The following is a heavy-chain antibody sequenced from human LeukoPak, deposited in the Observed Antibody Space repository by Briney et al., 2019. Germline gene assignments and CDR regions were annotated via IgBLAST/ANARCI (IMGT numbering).Heavy chain of an antibody. Sequence: ASVKVSCKASGSTFSSYAISWVRQAPGQGLEWMGWINPNSGGTNYAQKFQGRVTMTRDTSISTAYMELSRLRSDDTAVYYCARVPIRFIRGSYSVTWGQGTLVTVSS. CDR2: INPNSGGT. J-gene: IGHJ5*02. V-gene: IGHV1-2*02. D-gene: IGHD1-26*01. CDR1: GSTFSSYA. CDR3: ARVPIRFIRGSYSVT.